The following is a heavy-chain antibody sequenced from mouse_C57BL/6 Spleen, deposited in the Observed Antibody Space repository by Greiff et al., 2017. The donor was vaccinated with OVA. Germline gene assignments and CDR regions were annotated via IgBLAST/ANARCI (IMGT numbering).Heavy chain of an antibody. Sequence: VQLQQSGAELVRPGASVKLSCTASGFNIKDYYMHWVKQRPEQGLEWIGRIDPEDGDTEYAPKFQGKATMTADTSSNTAYLQLSSLTSEDTAVYYCTVDDYGSSQWYFDVWGTGTTVTVSS. CDR1: GFNIKDYY. V-gene: IGHV14-1*01. CDR3: TVDDYGSSQWYFDV. D-gene: IGHD1-1*01. CDR2: IDPEDGDT. J-gene: IGHJ1*03.